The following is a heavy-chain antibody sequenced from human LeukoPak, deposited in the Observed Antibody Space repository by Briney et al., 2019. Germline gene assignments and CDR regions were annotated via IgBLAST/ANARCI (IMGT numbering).Heavy chain of an antibody. Sequence: SETLSLTCTVSGGSMSSYYWSWIRQPPGKGLEWIGRIYTSGSTNYNPSLKSRVTMSVDTSKNQFSLKLSSVTAADTAVYHCATPGYSSSWYSGNDAFDIWGQGTMVTVSS. J-gene: IGHJ3*02. CDR1: GGSMSSYY. V-gene: IGHV4-4*07. CDR2: IYTSGST. D-gene: IGHD6-13*01. CDR3: ATPGYSSSWYSGNDAFDI.